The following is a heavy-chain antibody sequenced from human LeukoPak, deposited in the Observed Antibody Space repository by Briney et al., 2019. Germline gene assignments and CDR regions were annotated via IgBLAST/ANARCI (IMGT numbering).Heavy chain of an antibody. J-gene: IGHJ4*02. CDR2: INPNNGGT. Sequence: ASVKVSCKASGFTFTGYYMHWVRQAPGQGLEWMGWINPNNGGTNYAQTFQDRVTMTRDTSISTAYMELSRLTSDDTAVYYCARDLVGGTWASGYWGQGTLVTVSS. D-gene: IGHD1-14*01. CDR3: ARDLVGGTWASGY. V-gene: IGHV1-2*02. CDR1: GFTFTGYY.